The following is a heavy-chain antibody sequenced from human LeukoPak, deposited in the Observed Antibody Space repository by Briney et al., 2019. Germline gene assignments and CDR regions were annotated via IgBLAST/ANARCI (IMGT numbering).Heavy chain of an antibody. Sequence: PGGSLRLSCAASGFTFSSYWMSWVRQAPGKGLEGVANINQDGSEKYYVDSVKGRFTISRDNAKNSLYLQMNSLRAEDTAVYYCASGFGFDCSSTSCSYFDYWGQGTLVTVSS. CDR2: INQDGSEK. J-gene: IGHJ4*02. CDR3: ASGFGFDCSSTSCSYFDY. V-gene: IGHV3-7*01. D-gene: IGHD2-2*01. CDR1: GFTFSSYW.